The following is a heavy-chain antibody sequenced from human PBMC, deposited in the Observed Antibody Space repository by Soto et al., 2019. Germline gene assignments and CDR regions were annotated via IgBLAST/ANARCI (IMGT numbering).Heavy chain of an antibody. V-gene: IGHV1-69*12. Sequence: QVQLVQSGAEVKKPGSSVKVSCKASGGTFSSYAISWVRQAPGQGLEWMGGIIPIFGTANYAQKFQGRVTITADESTSTVYMEVSSLRSEDTAVYYCARDPFYGDQEEYWYFELWGRGTLVTVSS. D-gene: IGHD4-17*01. J-gene: IGHJ2*01. CDR3: ARDPFYGDQEEYWYFEL. CDR2: IIPIFGTA. CDR1: GGTFSSYA.